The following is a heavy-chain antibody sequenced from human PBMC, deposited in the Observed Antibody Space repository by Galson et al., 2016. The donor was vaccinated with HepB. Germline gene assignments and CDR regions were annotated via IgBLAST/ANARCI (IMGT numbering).Heavy chain of an antibody. CDR3: VRVWRSVFDP. V-gene: IGHV3-30*04. J-gene: IGHJ5*02. CDR2: ISYDGNDK. D-gene: IGHD3-3*01. Sequence: SLRLSCAGSGFSFSSFGLYWLRQAPVRGLEWVTFISYDGNDKYYADSVKGRFIVSRGNANNTLYLQMNSLRPDDTAVYYCVRVWRSVFDPWGQGTLVTVSS. CDR1: GFSFSSFG.